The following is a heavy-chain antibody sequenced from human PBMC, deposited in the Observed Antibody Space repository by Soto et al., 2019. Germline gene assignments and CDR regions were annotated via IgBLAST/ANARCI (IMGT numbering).Heavy chain of an antibody. J-gene: IGHJ4*02. CDR1: GGSLSSYY. D-gene: IGHD3-22*01. V-gene: IGHV4-59*01. CDR2: IYYSGST. CDR3: ARGGSYYDSSGYGFDY. Sequence: PSETLSLTCTFSGGSLSSYYWSLIRQPPGKGLEWIGYIYYSGSTNYNPSLKSRVTISVDTSKNQFSLKLSSVTAADTAVYYCARGGSYYDSSGYGFDYWGQGNLVTVSS.